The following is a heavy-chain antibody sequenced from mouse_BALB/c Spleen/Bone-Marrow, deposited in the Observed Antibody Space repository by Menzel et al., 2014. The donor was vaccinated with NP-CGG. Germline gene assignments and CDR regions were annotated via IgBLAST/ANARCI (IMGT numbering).Heavy chain of an antibody. V-gene: IGHV7-1*02. J-gene: IGHJ3*01. CDR3: ARDVGYGNYFVY. CDR1: GFTFSDFY. Sequence: EVKLMESGGGLVQPGDSLILSCATSGFTFSDFYMEWVSQPPGKRLEWIAASRNKAKYYTTEYSASVKGRFIVSRDTSQSVLYLQMNALRAEDTAIYYCARDVGYGNYFVYWGQGTLVTVSA. CDR2: SRNKAKYYTT. D-gene: IGHD2-10*02.